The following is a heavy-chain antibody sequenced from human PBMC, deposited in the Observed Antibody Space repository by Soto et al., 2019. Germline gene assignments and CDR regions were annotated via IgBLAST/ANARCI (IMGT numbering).Heavy chain of an antibody. J-gene: IGHJ4*02. V-gene: IGHV4-30-2*01. D-gene: IGHD3-10*01. CDR1: GASITYGAYS. CDR2: INHLETT. Sequence: PSETLSPTCTVSGASITYGAYSWSWIRQTPGKGLEWIGYINHLETTFYNPSFESRLTLSIDRTKNQFSLNLKSMSAADRAVYFCARGGGFDSFDYWGQGILVTVSS. CDR3: ARGGGFDSFDY.